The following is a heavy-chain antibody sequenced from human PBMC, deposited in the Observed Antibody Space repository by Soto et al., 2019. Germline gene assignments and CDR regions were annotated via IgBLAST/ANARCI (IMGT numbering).Heavy chain of an antibody. J-gene: IGHJ6*02. CDR2: ISYDGSNK. Sequence: PGGSLRLSCAASGFTFSSYGMHWVRQAPGKGLEWVAVISYDGSNKYYADSVKGRFTISRDNSKNTLYLQMNSLRAEDTAVYYCAKDLRKTTMVRGVIIKTGGYYYGMDVWGQGTTVTVSS. CDR1: GFTFSSYG. D-gene: IGHD3-10*01. V-gene: IGHV3-30*18. CDR3: AKDLRKTTMVRGVIIKTGGYYYGMDV.